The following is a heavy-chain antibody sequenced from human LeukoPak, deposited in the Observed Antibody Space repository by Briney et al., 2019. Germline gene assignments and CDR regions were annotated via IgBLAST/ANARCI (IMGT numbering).Heavy chain of an antibody. D-gene: IGHD5-24*01. Sequence: GGSLRLSCAASGFTFSDYYMSWIRQAPGKGLEWVSYISSSGSTIYYADPVKGRYTISRDNAKNSLYLQMTRLRGEDTAVYYCARVVKGWLQFDAFDIWGQGTMVTVSS. J-gene: IGHJ3*02. V-gene: IGHV3-11*01. CDR2: ISSSGSTI. CDR1: GFTFSDYY. CDR3: ARVVKGWLQFDAFDI.